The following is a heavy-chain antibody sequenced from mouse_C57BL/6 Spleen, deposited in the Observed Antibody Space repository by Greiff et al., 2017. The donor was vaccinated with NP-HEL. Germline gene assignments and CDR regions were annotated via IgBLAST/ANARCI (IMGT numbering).Heavy chain of an antibody. V-gene: IGHV1-85*01. CDR1: GYTFTSYD. CDR3: ARCARSSSAWFAY. Sequence: VQLQQSGPELVKPGASVKLSCKASGYTFTSYDINWVKQRPGQGLEWIGWIYPRDGSTKYNEKFKGKATLTVDTSSNTAYLQLSSLTSEDTAIYYCARCARSSSAWFAYWGQGTLVTVSA. D-gene: IGHD1-1*01. J-gene: IGHJ3*01. CDR2: IYPRDGST.